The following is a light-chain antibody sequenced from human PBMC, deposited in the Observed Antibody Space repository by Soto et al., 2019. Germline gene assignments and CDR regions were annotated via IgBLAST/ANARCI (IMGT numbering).Light chain of an antibody. CDR1: QSLLHSNGNYY. CDR3: MQTLLTWT. V-gene: IGKV2-28*01. Sequence: DIVMTQSPRSLSVTPGEPASISCRSSQSLLHSNGNYYLDWYLQKPGQSPQLLMYLASKRASGVPDGSSGSGSGTDFTLKISRVEAEYVGVYYCMQTLLTWTFGQGTKVEIK. J-gene: IGKJ1*01. CDR2: LAS.